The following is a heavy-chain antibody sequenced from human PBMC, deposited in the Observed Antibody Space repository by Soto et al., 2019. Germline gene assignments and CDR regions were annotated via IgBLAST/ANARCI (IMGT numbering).Heavy chain of an antibody. Sequence: SETLSLTCTVSGGSISSSSYYWGWIRQPPGKGLEWIGSIYYSGSTYYNPSLKSRVTISVDTSKNQFSLKLSSVTAADTAVYYCARYGDYEDDAFDIWGQGTMVTVSS. J-gene: IGHJ3*02. D-gene: IGHD4-17*01. CDR1: GGSISSSSYY. CDR3: ARYGDYEDDAFDI. CDR2: IYYSGST. V-gene: IGHV4-39*01.